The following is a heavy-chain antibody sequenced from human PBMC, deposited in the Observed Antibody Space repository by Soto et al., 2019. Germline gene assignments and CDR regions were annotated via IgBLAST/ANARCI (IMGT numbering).Heavy chain of an antibody. J-gene: IGHJ6*02. CDR2: IIPIFGTA. CDR1: GGTFSSYA. CDR3: AREMGLAAHYYYYGMDV. V-gene: IGHV1-69*01. Sequence: QVQLVQSGAEVKKPGSSVKVSCKASGGTFSSYAISWVRQAPGQGLEWMGGIIPIFGTANYAQKFQGRVTITADESTSTAYMELSSLRSEDTAVYYCAREMGLAAHYYYYGMDVWGQGTTVTVSS. D-gene: IGHD6-13*01.